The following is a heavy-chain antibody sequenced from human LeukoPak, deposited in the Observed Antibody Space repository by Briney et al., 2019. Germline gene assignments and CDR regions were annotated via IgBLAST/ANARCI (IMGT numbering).Heavy chain of an antibody. D-gene: IGHD2-2*01. J-gene: IGHJ6*03. CDR3: ADCSSTSCYYYYYMEV. CDR1: GGTFSSYA. Sequence: SVKVSXKASGGTFSSYAISWVRQAPGQGLEWMGRIIPIFGTANYAQKFQGRVTITTDESTSTAYMELSSLRSEDTAVYYCADCSSTSCYYYYYMEVWGKGTTVTVSS. CDR2: IIPIFGTA. V-gene: IGHV1-69*05.